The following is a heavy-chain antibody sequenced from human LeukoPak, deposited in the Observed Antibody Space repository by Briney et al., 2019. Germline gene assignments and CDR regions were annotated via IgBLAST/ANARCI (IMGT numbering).Heavy chain of an antibody. CDR3: ARETNYYGMDV. Sequence: GPSLRPSCAASGFTFSDYYMSSIRQAPGKGLEWVSYISSSGSTIYYADSVKGRFTISRDNAKNSLYLQMNSLRAEDTAVYCCARETNYYGMDVWGQGTTVTVSS. J-gene: IGHJ6*02. V-gene: IGHV3-11*01. CDR2: ISSSGSTI. CDR1: GFTFSDYY.